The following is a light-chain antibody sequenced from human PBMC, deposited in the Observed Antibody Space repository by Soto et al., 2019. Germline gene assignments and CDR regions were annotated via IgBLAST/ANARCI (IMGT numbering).Light chain of an antibody. V-gene: IGKV3D-15*01. Sequence: EIVMTQSTATLSVSSGEGITLSCRASQSVKNHLAWYQHKPGQSPRLLIYDASTRATGVPAMFSAGGSGTEFTLVISSLHSEDAAVYYCQEYNDWPPGTFGQGTKVEIK. CDR2: DAS. CDR1: QSVKNH. J-gene: IGKJ1*01. CDR3: QEYNDWPPGT.